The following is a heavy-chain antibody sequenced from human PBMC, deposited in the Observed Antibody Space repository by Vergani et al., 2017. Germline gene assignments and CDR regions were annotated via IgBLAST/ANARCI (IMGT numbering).Heavy chain of an antibody. Sequence: GQLLESGGGLVQPGGSLRLSCAASGLAFSTYAMCWVRQAPGKGLGWIGEINHSGSTNYNPSLKSRFTIPVDTSKNQLSLKLSSVTAADTAVYYCARGRSGMRYFDLWGRGTLVTVSS. J-gene: IGHJ2*01. D-gene: IGHD1-26*01. CDR3: ARGRSGMRYFDL. CDR1: GLAFSTYA. V-gene: IGHV4-34*01. CDR2: INHSGST.